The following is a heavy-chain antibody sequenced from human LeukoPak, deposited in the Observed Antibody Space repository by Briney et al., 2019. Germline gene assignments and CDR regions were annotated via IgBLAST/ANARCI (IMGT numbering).Heavy chain of an antibody. D-gene: IGHD2-2*01. CDR3: AREGPVDCSSTSCYADY. V-gene: IGHV3-21*01. J-gene: IGHJ4*02. Sequence: GGSPRLSCAASGFTFSSYSMNWVRQAPGKGLEWVSSIGTSSSTHIYYADSVKGRFTISRDNAKNSLSLQMNSLRGEDTAVYYCAREGPVDCSSTSCYADYWGQGTLVTVSS. CDR1: GFTFSSYS. CDR2: IGTSSSTHI.